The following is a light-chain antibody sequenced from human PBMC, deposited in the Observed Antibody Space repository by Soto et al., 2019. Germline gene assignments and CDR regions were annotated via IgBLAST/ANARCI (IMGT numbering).Light chain of an antibody. CDR1: QSVSRSY. Sequence: EILLTQSPGTLSLSPGERATLFCRASQSVSRSYFAWYQQKPGQAPSLLIFAASSRAAGIPKRFSGAGSGTDFTLTSSGLEPEDFAVYYCQQYGKSPLTFGGGTKVEIK. CDR3: QQYGKSPLT. CDR2: AAS. V-gene: IGKV3-20*01. J-gene: IGKJ4*01.